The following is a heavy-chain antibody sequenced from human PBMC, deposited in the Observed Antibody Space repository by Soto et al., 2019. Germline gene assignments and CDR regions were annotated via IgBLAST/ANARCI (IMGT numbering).Heavy chain of an antibody. CDR3: ARTSGRYYDSSGYLGY. J-gene: IGHJ4*02. CDR1: GYTFTGYY. Sequence: ASVKVSCKASGYTFTGYYMHWVRQAPGQGLEWMGWINPNSGGTNCAQKFQGRVTMTRDTSISTAYMELSRLRSDDTAVYYCARTSGRYYDSSGYLGYWGQGTLVTVSS. CDR2: INPNSGGT. D-gene: IGHD3-22*01. V-gene: IGHV1-2*02.